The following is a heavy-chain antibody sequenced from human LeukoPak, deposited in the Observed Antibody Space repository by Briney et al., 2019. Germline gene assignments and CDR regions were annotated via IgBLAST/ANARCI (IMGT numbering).Heavy chain of an antibody. V-gene: IGHV4-39*07. Sequence: PSETLSLTCTVSGGSISSSSYYWGWIRQPPGKGLEWIGSIYYSGSTYYNPSLKSRVTISVDTSKNQFSLKLSSVTAADTAVYYCARAFRPVWELPNWDAFDIWGQGTMVTVSS. D-gene: IGHD1-26*01. CDR1: GGSISSSSYY. J-gene: IGHJ3*02. CDR3: ARAFRPVWELPNWDAFDI. CDR2: IYYSGST.